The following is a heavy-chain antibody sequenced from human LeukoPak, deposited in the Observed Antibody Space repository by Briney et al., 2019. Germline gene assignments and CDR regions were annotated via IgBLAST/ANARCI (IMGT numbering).Heavy chain of an antibody. V-gene: IGHV3-30*04. CDR1: GLTFSNSA. CDR2: MSFDGSHE. D-gene: IGHD2-21*01. CDR3: ARGGKCGDGKCYLIDY. J-gene: IGHJ4*02. Sequence: GGSLRLSCVASGLTFSNSAMHWVRQAPGKGLEWVAIMSFDGSHERYGDSVKGRFTLSRDNSKNTLYLQINSLRTEDTAVYYCARGGKCGDGKCYLIDYWGQGTLVTVSS.